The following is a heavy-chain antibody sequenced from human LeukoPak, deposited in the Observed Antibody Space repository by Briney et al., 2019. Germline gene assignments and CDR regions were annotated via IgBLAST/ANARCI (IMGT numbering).Heavy chain of an antibody. Sequence: PSETLSLTCTVSGYSISSGYYWGWIRQPPGKGLEWIGSIYYSGSTYYNPSLKSRVTISVDTSKNQFSLKLSSVTAADTAVYYCARGRSEAVAFDIWGQGTMVTVSS. CDR2: IYYSGST. CDR1: GYSISSGYY. D-gene: IGHD6-19*01. CDR3: ARGRSEAVAFDI. J-gene: IGHJ3*02. V-gene: IGHV4-38-2*02.